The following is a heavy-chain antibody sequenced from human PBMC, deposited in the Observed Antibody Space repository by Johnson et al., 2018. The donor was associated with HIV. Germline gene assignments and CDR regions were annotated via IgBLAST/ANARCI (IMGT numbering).Heavy chain of an antibody. Sequence: QVQLVESGGGVVQPGRSLRLSCAASGFTFSSYAMHWVRQAPGKGLEWVAVISYDGSNKYYADSVRGRFTISRDNSKNTLYLQMNSVRAEDTAVYYCARDKGGIVGYDAFDIWGQGTMVTVSS. CDR2: ISYDGSNK. D-gene: IGHD1-26*01. CDR1: GFTFSSYA. V-gene: IGHV3-30-3*01. J-gene: IGHJ3*02. CDR3: ARDKGGIVGYDAFDI.